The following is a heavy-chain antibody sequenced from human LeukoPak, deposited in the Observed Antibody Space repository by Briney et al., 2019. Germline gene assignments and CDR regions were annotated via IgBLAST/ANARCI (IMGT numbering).Heavy chain of an antibody. D-gene: IGHD3-22*01. Sequence: PGRSLRLSCAVSGFTFDDHAMHWVRQAPGKGLEWVSGITWNGGSVGYADSVKGRFTISRDNSKNTLYLQMNSLRAEDTAVYYCAKSRLPYDSSGYYSFDCWGQGTLVTVSS. V-gene: IGHV3-9*01. CDR2: ITWNGGSV. CDR3: AKSRLPYDSSGYYSFDC. CDR1: GFTFDDHA. J-gene: IGHJ4*02.